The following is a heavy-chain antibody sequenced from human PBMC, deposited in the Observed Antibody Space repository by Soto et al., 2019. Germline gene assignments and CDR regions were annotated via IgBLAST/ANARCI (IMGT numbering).Heavy chain of an antibody. V-gene: IGHV3-23*01. J-gene: IGHJ4*02. CDR3: AKTRFRTDTAMVFDC. CDR2: ISGSGGST. D-gene: IGHD5-18*01. CDR1: GFTFSSYA. Sequence: GGSLRLSCAASGFTFSSYAMSWVRQAPGKGLEWVSAISGSGGSTYYADSVKGRFTISRDNSKNTLYLQMNSLRAEDTAVYYCAKTRFRTDTAMVFDCWGQGTLLTFSS.